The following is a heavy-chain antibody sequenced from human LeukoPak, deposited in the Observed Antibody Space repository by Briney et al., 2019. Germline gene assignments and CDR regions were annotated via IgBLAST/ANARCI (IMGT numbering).Heavy chain of an antibody. Sequence: GGSLRLSCAASGFAFSDYYTSWIRQAPGKGLEWVSYISSSGSTIYYADSVKGRFTISRDNAKNSLYLQMNSRRAEDTAVHYCARMTKGWFDPWGQGTLVTVSS. CDR1: GFAFSDYY. J-gene: IGHJ5*02. CDR2: ISSSGSTI. CDR3: ARMTKGWFDP. V-gene: IGHV3-11*04.